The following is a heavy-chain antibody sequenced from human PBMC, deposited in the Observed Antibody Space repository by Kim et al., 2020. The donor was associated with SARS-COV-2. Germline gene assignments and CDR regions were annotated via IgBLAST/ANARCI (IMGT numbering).Heavy chain of an antibody. CDR3: ARQGLGARLGLDP. CDR2: IYYSGNT. V-gene: IGHV4-39*01. D-gene: IGHD1-26*01. Sequence: SETLSLTCTVSGGSISNNNYYWGWIRQPPGKGPELIGSIYYSGNTYYNPSLESRVTISVDTSKNQISLKLSSVTAADTAVYYCARQGLGARLGLDPWGQGTLVTVSS. J-gene: IGHJ5*02. CDR1: GGSISNNNYY.